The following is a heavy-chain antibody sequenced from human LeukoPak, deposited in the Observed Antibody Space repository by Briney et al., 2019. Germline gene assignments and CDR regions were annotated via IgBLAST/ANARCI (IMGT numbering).Heavy chain of an antibody. CDR1: GFTFSGST. CDR2: IRSKANSYAT. J-gene: IGHJ6*02. D-gene: IGHD2-15*01. V-gene: IGHV3-73*01. CDR3: TRGGHNNYYDGMDV. Sequence: AGGSLRLSCAASGFTFSGSTMHWVRQASGKGLEWVGRIRSKANSYATAYAASVKGRFTISRDDSKNTAFLQMNSLKAEDTAVYYCTRGGHNNYYDGMDVWGQGTTVIVPS.